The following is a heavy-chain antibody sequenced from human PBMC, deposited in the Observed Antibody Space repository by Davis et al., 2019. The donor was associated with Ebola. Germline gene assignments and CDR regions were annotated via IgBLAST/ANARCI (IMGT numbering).Heavy chain of an antibody. CDR1: GFTFSNYA. V-gene: IGHV3-23*01. CDR3: ARRYYYDNSGPLFY. Sequence: GESLKISCAASGFTFSNYAMNWVRQAPGKGLEWVSVVSGSGSSTYYADSVKGRFTISRDNSKNTIYLQMNSLRSEDTAVYYCARRYYYDNSGPLFYWGQGTLVTVSS. D-gene: IGHD3-22*01. CDR2: VSGSGSST. J-gene: IGHJ4*02.